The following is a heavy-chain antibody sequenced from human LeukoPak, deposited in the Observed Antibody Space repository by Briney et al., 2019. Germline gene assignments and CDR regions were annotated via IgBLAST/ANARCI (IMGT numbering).Heavy chain of an antibody. V-gene: IGHV4-39*01. CDR2: IYYSGST. Sequence: SETLSLTRTVSGGSISSSSYYWCWIRQPPGKGLEWIGSIYYSGSTYYNPSLKSRVTISVDTSKNQFSLKLSSVTAADTAVYYCARQAGTYYYDSSGLDYWGQGTLVTVSS. J-gene: IGHJ4*02. CDR1: GGSISSSSYY. CDR3: ARQAGTYYYDSSGLDY. D-gene: IGHD3-22*01.